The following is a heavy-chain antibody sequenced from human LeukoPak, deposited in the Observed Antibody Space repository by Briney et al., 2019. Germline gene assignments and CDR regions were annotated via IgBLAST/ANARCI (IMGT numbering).Heavy chain of an antibody. V-gene: IGHV3-30*02. CDR3: AKDVGGAEDV. CDR1: GFTFSRHG. D-gene: IGHD3-10*01. J-gene: IGHJ6*04. Sequence: QPGGSLRLSCAASGFTFSRHGMHWVRQAPGKGLEWVAYIWYDGSKKYYADSVKGRFTISRDNSKNTLYLQINSLRAEDTAAYYCAKDVGGAEDVWGKGTTVTVSS. CDR2: IWYDGSKK.